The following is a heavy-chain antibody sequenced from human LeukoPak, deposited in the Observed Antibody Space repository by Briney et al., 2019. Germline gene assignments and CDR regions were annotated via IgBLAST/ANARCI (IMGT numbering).Heavy chain of an antibody. D-gene: IGHD3-10*01. V-gene: IGHV1-69*04. CDR3: SYGSGSYYYYYGMDV. CDR1: GGTFSSYA. CDR2: IIPILSIA. Sequence: SVKVSCKASGGTFSSYAISWVRQAPGQGLEWMGRIIPILSIANYAQKFQGRVTITADKSTSTAYMELSSLRSEDTAVYYCSYGSGSYYYYYGMDVWGQGTTVTVSS. J-gene: IGHJ6*02.